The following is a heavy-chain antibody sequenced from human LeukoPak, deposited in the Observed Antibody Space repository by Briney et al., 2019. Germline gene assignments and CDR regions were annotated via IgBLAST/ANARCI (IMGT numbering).Heavy chain of an antibody. CDR1: GFIFDDYG. CDR2: INWNGAST. CDR3: ARDSALWPSDY. J-gene: IGHJ4*02. D-gene: IGHD3-10*01. Sequence: AGGSLRLSCAASGFIFDDYGMAWVRQAPGKGLEWVSGINWNGASTGYADSVKGRFTISRDNAKNSLYLQMNSLRAEDTALYYCARDSALWPSDYWGQGTLVTVSS. V-gene: IGHV3-20*04.